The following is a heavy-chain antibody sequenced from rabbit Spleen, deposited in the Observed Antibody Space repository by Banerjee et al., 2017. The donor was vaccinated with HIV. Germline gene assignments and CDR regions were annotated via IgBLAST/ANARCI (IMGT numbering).Heavy chain of an antibody. J-gene: IGHJ4*01. CDR1: GFSFSSYYY. D-gene: IGHD6-1*01. V-gene: IGHV1S45*01. Sequence: QEQLVESGGGLVQPEGSLTLTCTASGFSFSSYYYMCWVRQAPGKGLEWIACIYTDSGSTWYASWANGRITVSKTSSTTVTLQMTSLTVADMATYFCARGDSTYAFDLWGPGTLVTVS. CDR3: ARGDSTYAFDL. CDR2: IYTDSGST.